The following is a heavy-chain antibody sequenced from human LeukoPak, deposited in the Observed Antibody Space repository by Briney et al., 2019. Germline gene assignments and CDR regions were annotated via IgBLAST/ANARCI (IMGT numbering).Heavy chain of an antibody. D-gene: IGHD3-16*02. V-gene: IGHV3-21*01. Sequence: GGSLRLSCAASGFTFSSYSMNWVRQAPGKGLEWVSSISSSSSYIYYADSVKGRFTISRDNAKDSLYLQMNSLRAEDTAVYYCATGGDYVWGSYRYTHYWGQGTLVTVSS. CDR3: ATGGDYVWGSYRYTHY. CDR1: GFTFSSYS. J-gene: IGHJ4*02. CDR2: ISSSSSYI.